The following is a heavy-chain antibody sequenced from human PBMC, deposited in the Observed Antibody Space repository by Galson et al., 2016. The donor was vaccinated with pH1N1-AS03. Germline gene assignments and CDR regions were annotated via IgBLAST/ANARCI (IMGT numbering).Heavy chain of an antibody. CDR2: IYWDDDK. CDR1: GFSLSTSGVG. Sequence: PALVKPTQTLTLTCTFSGFSLSTSGVGVGWIRQPPGKALEWLALIYWDDDKRYSPSLKSRLTITKDTSKNQVVLTMTNMGPVDTATYYCAHTGAAAGDAPNDYRGQGTLVTVSS. J-gene: IGHJ4*02. D-gene: IGHD6-13*01. V-gene: IGHV2-5*02. CDR3: AHTGAAAGDAPNDY.